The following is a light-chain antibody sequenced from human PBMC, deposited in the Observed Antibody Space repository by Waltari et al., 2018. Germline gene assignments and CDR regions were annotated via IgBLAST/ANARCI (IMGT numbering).Light chain of an antibody. Sequence: DIQMTQSPSSLSASVGDRVTITCRASQSISSYLNWYQQKPGKAPKVLIHAASSLQSGVPSRFSGSGSGTDFTLTISSLQPEDFATYYCQQSYSTSITFGQGTRLEIK. CDR1: QSISSY. CDR3: QQSYSTSIT. J-gene: IGKJ5*01. V-gene: IGKV1-39*01. CDR2: AAS.